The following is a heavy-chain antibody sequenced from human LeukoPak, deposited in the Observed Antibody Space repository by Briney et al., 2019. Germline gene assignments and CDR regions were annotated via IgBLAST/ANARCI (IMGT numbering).Heavy chain of an antibody. J-gene: IGHJ5*02. CDR2: IYGSGRT. CDR3: AKPRSSGSGSWFDP. Sequence: SETLSLTCTVSGGSVRSGSSYWSWIRQPPGKGLEWIGYIYGSGRTNYNPSLKSRVTISVDTSKNQFSLKLSSVTAADTAVYYCAKPRSSGSGSWFDPWGQGTLVTVSA. D-gene: IGHD3-10*01. V-gene: IGHV4-61*01. CDR1: GGSVRSGSSY.